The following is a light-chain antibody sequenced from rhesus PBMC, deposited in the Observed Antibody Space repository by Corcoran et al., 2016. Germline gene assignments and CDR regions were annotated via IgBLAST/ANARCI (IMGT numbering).Light chain of an antibody. CDR2: KAS. CDR3: QHYSSRPPT. J-gene: IGKJ1*01. CDR1: QAISSW. Sequence: DIQMTQSPSSLSASVGDTVTITCRASQAISSWLAWYQQKPGKAPNLLIYKASSWQGGAPSRFSGSGSGTDFTLPISSLPSEDFATYYCQHYSSRPPTFGQGTKVEMK. V-gene: IGKV1-22*01.